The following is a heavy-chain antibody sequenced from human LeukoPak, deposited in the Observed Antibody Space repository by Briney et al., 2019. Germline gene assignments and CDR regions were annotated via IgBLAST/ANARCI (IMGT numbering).Heavy chain of an antibody. J-gene: IGHJ4*02. Sequence: GASVKVSCKASGYTFTGYYMHWVRQAPGQGLEWMGWINPNSGGTNYAQKFQGRVTITADESTSTAYMELSSLRSEDTAVYYCAGRAGAYSHPYDYWGQGALVTVSS. D-gene: IGHD4/OR15-4a*01. V-gene: IGHV1-2*02. CDR3: AGRAGAYSHPYDY. CDR2: INPNSGGT. CDR1: GYTFTGYY.